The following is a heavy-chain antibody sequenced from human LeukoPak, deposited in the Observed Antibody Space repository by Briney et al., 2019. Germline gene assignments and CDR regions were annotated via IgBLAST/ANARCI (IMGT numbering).Heavy chain of an antibody. J-gene: IGHJ3*02. CDR2: ISSSGSTI. Sequence: PGGSLRLSCAASGFTFSSYEMNWVRQAPGKGLEWVSYISSSGSTIYYADSVKGRFTISRDNAKNSLYLQMNSLRAEDTAVYYCPRPSTLRNDAFDIWGQGTMVTVSS. CDR1: GFTFSSYE. D-gene: IGHD1-14*01. CDR3: PRPSTLRNDAFDI. V-gene: IGHV3-48*03.